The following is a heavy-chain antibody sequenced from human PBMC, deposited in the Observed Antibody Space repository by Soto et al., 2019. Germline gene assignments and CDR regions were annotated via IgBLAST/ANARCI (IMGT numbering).Heavy chain of an antibody. J-gene: IGHJ6*02. CDR2: IHRTGST. D-gene: IGHD4-4*01. V-gene: IGHV4-4*02. Sequence: QVQLRESGPGLMKPSETLYLTCAVSGGSVGSDNWWNWVRQTPGKGLEWIGEIHRTGSTNYNPSLKSRVTISVDKSKNQFSLSLNSVTAADTAFYFCAHNGPYRLAVCGQGTTVTVSS. CDR1: GGSVGSDNW. CDR3: AHNGPYRLAV.